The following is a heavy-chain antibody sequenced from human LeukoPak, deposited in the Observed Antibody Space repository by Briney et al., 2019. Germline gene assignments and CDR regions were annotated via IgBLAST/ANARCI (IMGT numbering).Heavy chain of an antibody. CDR2: ITSTGATI. CDR1: GFTFSDYY. D-gene: IGHD3-22*01. J-gene: IGHJ4*02. V-gene: IGHV3-11*01. Sequence: GGSLRLSCAASGFTFSDYYMTWIRQAPGKGLEWVSHITSTGATIYYADSVKGRFTIARDNAKNSLSLQMNSLRAEDTAVYFCARVLSSGYSPFDYWGQEILVTVSS. CDR3: ARVLSSGYSPFDY.